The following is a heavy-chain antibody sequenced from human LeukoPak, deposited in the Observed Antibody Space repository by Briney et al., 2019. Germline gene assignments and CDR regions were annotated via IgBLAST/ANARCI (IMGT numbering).Heavy chain of an antibody. J-gene: IGHJ4*02. V-gene: IGHV1-46*01. CDR3: ATEAPRSYYFDY. CDR1: EDTPTYYH. Sequence: GASVKVSCKASEDTPTYYHIHWVRQAPGQGVEWMGAVYATGGTTINTQNFQGRVTMTRDTSTGTVYMELSSLRFEDTAMYYCATEAPRSYYFDYWGQGILVTVSS. CDR2: VYATGGTT.